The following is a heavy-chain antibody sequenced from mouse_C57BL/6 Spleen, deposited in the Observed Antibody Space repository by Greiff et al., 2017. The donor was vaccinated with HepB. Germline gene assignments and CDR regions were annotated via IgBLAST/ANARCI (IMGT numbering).Heavy chain of an antibody. J-gene: IGHJ2*01. CDR1: GYTFTSYW. CDR2: IHPNSGST. Sequence: VQLQQPGAELVKPGASVKLSCKASGYTFTSYWMHWVKQRPGQGLEWIGVIHPNSGSTNYNEKFKSKATLTVDKSSSTAYMQLSSLTSEDSAVYYCARAQLGYYFDYWGQGTTLTVSS. CDR3: ARAQLGYYFDY. V-gene: IGHV1-64*01. D-gene: IGHD4-1*02.